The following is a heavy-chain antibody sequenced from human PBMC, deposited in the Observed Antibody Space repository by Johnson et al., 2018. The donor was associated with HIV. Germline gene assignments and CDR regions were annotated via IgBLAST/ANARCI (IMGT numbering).Heavy chain of an antibody. J-gene: IGHJ3*02. CDR3: AKDLYSSSWTNDAFDI. V-gene: IGHV3-7*01. CDR1: GFTFSSYW. CDR2: IKQDGSEK. D-gene: IGHD6-13*01. Sequence: VQLVEYGGGLVQPGGSLRLSCAASGFTFSSYWMSWVRQAPGKGLEWVANIKQDGSEKYYVDSVKGRFTISRDNAKNSLYLQMNSLRAEDTAVYYCAKDLYSSSWTNDAFDIWGQGTMVTVSS.